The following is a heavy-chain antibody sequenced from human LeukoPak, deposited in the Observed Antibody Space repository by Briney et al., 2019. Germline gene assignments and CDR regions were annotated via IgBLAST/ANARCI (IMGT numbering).Heavy chain of an antibody. CDR3: AGGGGGGVVAAIWDYNWFDP. D-gene: IGHD2-15*01. CDR1: GGSISSYY. V-gene: IGHV4-59*01. J-gene: IGHJ5*02. CDR2: IYNTGST. Sequence: PSETLSLTCTVSGGSISSYYWSWIRQPPGKGLEWIGNIYNTGSTNYNPSLKSRVTISVDTSKNQFSLKLSSVTAADTAVYYWAGGGGGGVVAAIWDYNWFDPWGQGSLVTVSS.